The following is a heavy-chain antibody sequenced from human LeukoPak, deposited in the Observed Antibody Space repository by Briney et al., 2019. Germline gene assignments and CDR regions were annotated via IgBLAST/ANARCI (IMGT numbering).Heavy chain of an antibody. Sequence: SVKVSCKASGGTFSSYAISWVRQAPGQGLEWMGRIIPILGIANYAQKFQGRVTITADKSTSTAYMELSSLRSEVTAVYYCARDKRPYYYYYMDVWGKGTTVTVSS. CDR3: ARDKRPYYYYYMDV. J-gene: IGHJ6*03. CDR2: IIPILGIA. V-gene: IGHV1-69*04. CDR1: GGTFSSYA.